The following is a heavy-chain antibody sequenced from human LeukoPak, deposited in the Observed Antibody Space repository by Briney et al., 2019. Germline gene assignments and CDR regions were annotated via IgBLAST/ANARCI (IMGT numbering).Heavy chain of an antibody. CDR3: ARPRQWLPNDAFDI. CDR2: IYPGDSDT. V-gene: IGHV5-51*01. D-gene: IGHD5-24*01. CDR1: GYSFTSYW. Sequence: GASLKISCKGSGYSFTSYWICWVRPLAGKGLGWIGIIYPGDSDTRYSTSFQGQVTISADKSISTTYLQWSSLKASDTAMYYCARPRQWLPNDAFDIWGQGTMVTVSS. J-gene: IGHJ3*02.